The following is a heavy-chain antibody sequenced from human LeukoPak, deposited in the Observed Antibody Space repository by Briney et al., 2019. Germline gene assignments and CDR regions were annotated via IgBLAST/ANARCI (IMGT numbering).Heavy chain of an antibody. Sequence: SETLSLTCTVSGYSISSGYYWGWIRQPPGKGLEWIGSIYHSGSTYYNPSLKSRATISVDTSKNQFSLKLSSATAADTAVYYCALVGSVVVPAADFDYWGQGTLVTVSS. CDR1: GYSISSGYY. D-gene: IGHD2-2*01. CDR3: ALVGSVVVPAADFDY. CDR2: IYHSGST. V-gene: IGHV4-38-2*02. J-gene: IGHJ4*02.